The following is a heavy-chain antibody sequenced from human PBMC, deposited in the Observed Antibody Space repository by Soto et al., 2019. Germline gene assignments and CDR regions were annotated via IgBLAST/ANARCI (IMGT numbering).Heavy chain of an antibody. V-gene: IGHV4-61*08. D-gene: IGHD3-3*01. CDR3: TSRAHDF. CDR2: IYHTGST. Sequence: SETLSLTCTGSGGSISSGGYYWSWIRQHPGKGLEWIGYIYHTGSTSYNPSLKSRVTISLDTSKNQFSLRLSSVTAADTAVYYCTSRAHDFWGQGTLVTVSS. CDR1: GGSISSGGYY. J-gene: IGHJ4*02.